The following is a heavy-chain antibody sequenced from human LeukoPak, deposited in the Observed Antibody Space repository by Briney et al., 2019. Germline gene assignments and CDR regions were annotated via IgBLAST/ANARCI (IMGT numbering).Heavy chain of an antibody. D-gene: IGHD1-26*01. V-gene: IGHV3-21*01. CDR3: AIIVRATTNDY. CDR1: GFTFRSFT. CDR2: ITSSSDYI. Sequence: GGSLRLSCAASGFTFRSFTMNWVRQAPGKGLEWLSSITSSSDYIYYADSVKGRFTISRDNAKSSLYLQMSSLRAEDTAVYYCAIIVRATTNDYWGQGTLVTVSS. J-gene: IGHJ4*02.